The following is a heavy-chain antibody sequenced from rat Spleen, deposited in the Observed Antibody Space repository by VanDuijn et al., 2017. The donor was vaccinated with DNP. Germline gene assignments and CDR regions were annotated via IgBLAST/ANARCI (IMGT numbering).Heavy chain of an antibody. CDR3: AKDLHYWAMDA. CDR1: GFTFNKYG. D-gene: IGHD3-2*01. Sequence: EVQLVESGGGLVQPGRSLKLSCAASGFTFNKYGMAWVRQAPTKGLEWVASISYDGGSTYYRDSVKGRFTISRDNAENTVYLQMNSLRSEDTATYYCAKDLHYWAMDAWGQGTSVTVSS. CDR2: ISYDGGST. J-gene: IGHJ4*01. V-gene: IGHV5S13*01.